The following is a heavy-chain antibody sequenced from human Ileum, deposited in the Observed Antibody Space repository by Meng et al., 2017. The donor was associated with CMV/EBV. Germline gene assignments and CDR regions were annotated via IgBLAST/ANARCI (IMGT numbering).Heavy chain of an antibody. V-gene: IGHV3-23*01. CDR3: AKDDGGDYARGYFDY. CDR1: GLSFSDYA. J-gene: IGHJ4*02. Sequence: YGLSFSDYAMSWVRQAPGQGMEWVSAISSSGGSTYYTDSVKGRFTISRDKSKNTLYLQMSSLRAEDAAVYYCAKDDGGDYARGYFDYWGQGTLGT. D-gene: IGHD4-17*01. CDR2: ISSSGGST.